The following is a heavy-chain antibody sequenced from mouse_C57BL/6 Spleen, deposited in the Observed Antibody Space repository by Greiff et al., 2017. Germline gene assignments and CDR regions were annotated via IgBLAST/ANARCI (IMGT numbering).Heavy chain of an antibody. V-gene: IGHV3-6*01. D-gene: IGHD4-1*02. Sequence: LKQSGPGLVKPSQSLSLTCSVTGYSITSGYYWNWIRQFPGNKLEWMGYISYDGSNNYNPSLKNRISITRDTSKNQFFLKLNSVTTEDTATYYCASSTGTRYFDVWGTGTTVTVSS. CDR1: GYSITSGYY. CDR2: ISYDGSN. J-gene: IGHJ1*03. CDR3: ASSTGTRYFDV.